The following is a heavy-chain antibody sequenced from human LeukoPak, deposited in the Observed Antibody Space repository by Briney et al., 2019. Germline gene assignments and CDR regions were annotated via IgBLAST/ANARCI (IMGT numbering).Heavy chain of an antibody. CDR2: IGPTGSDR. CDR3: ATETNGRHYDY. J-gene: IGHJ4*02. CDR1: GLTFSTSG. V-gene: IGHV3-21*06. D-gene: IGHD1-14*01. Sequence: GGSLRLSCTASGLTFSTSGFNWVRQAPGKGLELVASIGPTGSDRYHADSIKGRFTISRDNANNFLYLQMNSLRAQDTAVYYCATETNGRHYDYWGQGTLLTVSS.